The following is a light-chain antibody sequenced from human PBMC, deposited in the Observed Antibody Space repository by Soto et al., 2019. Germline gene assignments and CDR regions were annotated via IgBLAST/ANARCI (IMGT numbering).Light chain of an antibody. CDR2: DVS. J-gene: IGLJ1*01. CDR1: SSDVGGYNY. CDR3: SSYTSSSTLGGYV. Sequence: QSVLTQPASVSGSPGQSITISCTGTSSDVGGYNYVSWYQQHPGKAPKLMIYDVSNRPSGVSNRFSGPKSGNTASLTISGLQAEDEADYYCSSYTSSSTLGGYVFGTGTKLTVL. V-gene: IGLV2-14*01.